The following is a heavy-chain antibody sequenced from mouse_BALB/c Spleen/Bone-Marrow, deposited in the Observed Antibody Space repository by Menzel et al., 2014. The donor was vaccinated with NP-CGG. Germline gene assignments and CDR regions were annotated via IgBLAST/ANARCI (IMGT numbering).Heavy chain of an antibody. CDR2: INPDSSTI. CDR1: GFDFSRYW. J-gene: IGHJ2*01. CDR3: ARQGYCGYSDY. D-gene: IGHD1-2*01. V-gene: IGHV4-1*02. Sequence: EVMLVESGGGLVQPGGSLKLSCAASGFDFSRYWMSWVRQAPGKGLEWIGEINPDSSTINYTPSLKDKFIISRDNTKNTLYLQMRKVRSEDTALYYCARQGYCGYSDYWGHGTTLTVSS.